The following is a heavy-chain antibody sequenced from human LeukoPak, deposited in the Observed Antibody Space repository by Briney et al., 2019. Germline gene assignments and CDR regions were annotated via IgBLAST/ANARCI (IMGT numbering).Heavy chain of an antibody. CDR3: AAEGDYGDAVY. V-gene: IGHV1-58*01. J-gene: IGHJ4*02. Sequence: ASVKVSCKASGFTFTSSAVQWVRQARGQRLEWIGWIVVGSGNTNYAQKFQERVTITRDMSTSTTYMELSSLRSEDTAVYYCAAEGDYGDAVYWGQGTLVTVSS. CDR1: GFTFTSSA. CDR2: IVVGSGNT. D-gene: IGHD4-17*01.